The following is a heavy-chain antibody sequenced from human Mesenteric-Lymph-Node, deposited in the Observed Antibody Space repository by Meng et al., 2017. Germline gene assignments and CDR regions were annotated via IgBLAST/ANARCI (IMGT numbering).Heavy chain of an antibody. D-gene: IGHD2-15*01. V-gene: IGHV3-23*01. Sequence: GESLKISCAASGFTFHNYAMSWVRQAPGKGLEWVSAIDGSSTVIYYTDSVKGRFTISRDNSKNTLYLQMNSLRAEDTAVYYCAKEVDDCSGGSCYLIHDAFDIWGQGTMVTVSS. CDR3: AKEVDDCSGGSCYLIHDAFDI. CDR2: IDGSSTVI. J-gene: IGHJ3*02. CDR1: GFTFHNYA.